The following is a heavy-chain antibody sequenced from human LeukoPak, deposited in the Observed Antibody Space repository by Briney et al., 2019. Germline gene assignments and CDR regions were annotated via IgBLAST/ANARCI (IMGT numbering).Heavy chain of an antibody. CDR2: IIPILGIA. V-gene: IGHV1-69*04. Sequence: SVKVSCKASGGTFSSYAISWVRQAPGQGLEWMGRIIPILGIANYAQKFQGRVTITADKSTSTAYMELSSLRSEDTAVYYCARAGITMVRGVTYSYYGMDVWGQGTTVTVSS. CDR3: ARAGITMVRGVTYSYYGMDV. J-gene: IGHJ6*02. CDR1: GGTFSSYA. D-gene: IGHD3-10*01.